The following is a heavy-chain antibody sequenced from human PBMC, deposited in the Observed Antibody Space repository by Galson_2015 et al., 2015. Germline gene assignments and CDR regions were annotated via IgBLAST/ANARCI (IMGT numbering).Heavy chain of an antibody. CDR2: ISGSGGST. Sequence: LRLSCAASGFTFSSYAMSWVRQAPGKGLEWVSTISGSGGSTYYADSVKGRCSISRDNSKNTLYLQMNSLRAEDTAVYYCAKSYYDFCCNYYYNYMYVWGKGTTVTVSS. V-gene: IGHV3-23*01. CDR3: AKSYYDFCCNYYYNYMYV. D-gene: IGHD3-3*01. J-gene: IGHJ6*03. CDR1: GFTFSSYA.